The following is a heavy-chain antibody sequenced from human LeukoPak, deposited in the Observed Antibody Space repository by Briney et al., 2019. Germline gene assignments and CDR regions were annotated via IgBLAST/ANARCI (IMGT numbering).Heavy chain of an antibody. CDR2: VSLSGNT. CDR1: GYSVSSGYY. V-gene: IGHV4-38-2*01. Sequence: SETLSLTCAVSGYSVSSGYYWGWFRQPTGKGLEWIGSVSLSGNTYYNPSLTSRVTISVDTSKNHFSLTVTSATAADTAVYYCARSNGNSWGQGTLVIVSS. CDR3: ARSNGNS. J-gene: IGHJ4*02. D-gene: IGHD2-8*01.